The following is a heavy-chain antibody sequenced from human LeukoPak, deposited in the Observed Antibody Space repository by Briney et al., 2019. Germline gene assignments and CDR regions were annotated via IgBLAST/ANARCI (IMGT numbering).Heavy chain of an antibody. V-gene: IGHV3-7*01. Sequence: GRSLRLSCAASGFTFSSYWMSWVRQAPGKGLEWVANIKQDGSEKYYVDSVKGRFTISRDNAKNSLYLQMNSLRAEDTAVYYCARGPHLAAAGTNFDYWGQGTLVTVSS. D-gene: IGHD6-13*01. J-gene: IGHJ4*02. CDR2: IKQDGSEK. CDR1: GFTFSSYW. CDR3: ARGPHLAAAGTNFDY.